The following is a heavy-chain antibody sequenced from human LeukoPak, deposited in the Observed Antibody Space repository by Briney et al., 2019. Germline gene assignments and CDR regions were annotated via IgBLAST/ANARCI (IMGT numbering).Heavy chain of an antibody. CDR1: GFTFSNGW. Sequence: NPGGSLRLSCAASGFTFSNGWMSWVRQAPRKGLEWVGQFKTESDGATADYAAPVKGRFTISRDDSKNTLFLQMNSLKTEDTALYYCTWSGLKIESWGQGTLVTVSS. J-gene: IGHJ4*02. D-gene: IGHD3-3*01. V-gene: IGHV3-15*01. CDR2: FKTESDGATA. CDR3: TWSGLKIES.